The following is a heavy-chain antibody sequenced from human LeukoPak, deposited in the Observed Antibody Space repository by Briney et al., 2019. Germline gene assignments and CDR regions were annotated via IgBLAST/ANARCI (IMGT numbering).Heavy chain of an antibody. Sequence: ASVKVSCKASGGTFSSYAISWVRQAPGQGLEWMGGIIPIFGTANYAQKFQGRVTITADESTGTAYMELSSLRSEDTAVYYCARGTAMVRGSWFDPWGQGTLVTVSS. CDR2: IIPIFGTA. CDR1: GGTFSSYA. D-gene: IGHD5-18*01. J-gene: IGHJ5*02. V-gene: IGHV1-69*13. CDR3: ARGTAMVRGSWFDP.